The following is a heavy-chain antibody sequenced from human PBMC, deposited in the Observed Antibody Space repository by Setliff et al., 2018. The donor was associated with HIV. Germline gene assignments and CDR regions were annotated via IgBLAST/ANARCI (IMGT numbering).Heavy chain of an antibody. D-gene: IGHD3-22*01. CDR1: GFTFSNYN. CDR2: ISYDSRFI. CDR3: ARDRASSGYYARFDH. J-gene: IGHJ4*02. Sequence: GGSLRLSCAASGFTFSNYNMNWVRQAPGKGLEWVSSISYDSRFIYHADSMKGRFTISRDNAKKLVYLQMNSLRAEDTAIYYCARDRASSGYYARFDHWGQGTLVTV. V-gene: IGHV3-21*01.